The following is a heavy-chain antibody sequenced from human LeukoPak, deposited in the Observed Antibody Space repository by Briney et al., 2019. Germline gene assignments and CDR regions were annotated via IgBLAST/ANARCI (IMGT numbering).Heavy chain of an antibody. CDR2: IYTSGST. Sequence: SETLSLTCTVSGGSISSCYWSWIRQPPGKGLEWIGYIYTSGSTNYNPSLKSRVTISVDTSKNQFSLKLSSVTAADTAVYYCARLSSPADNRYYYYYYMDVWGKGTTVTVSS. D-gene: IGHD5-24*01. V-gene: IGHV4-4*09. CDR3: ARLSSPADNRYYYYYYMDV. CDR1: GGSISSCY. J-gene: IGHJ6*03.